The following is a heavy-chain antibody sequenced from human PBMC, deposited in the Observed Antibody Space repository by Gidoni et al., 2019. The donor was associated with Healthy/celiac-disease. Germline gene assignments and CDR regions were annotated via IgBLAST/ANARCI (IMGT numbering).Heavy chain of an antibody. V-gene: IGHV3-7*01. CDR1: GFTFSSYW. CDR3: AREGVSAGDYEYYFDY. D-gene: IGHD4-17*01. J-gene: IGHJ4*02. CDR2: IKQDGSEK. Sequence: EVQLVESGGGLVQPGGSLRLSCAASGFTFSSYWMSWVRQAPGKGLEWVANIKQDGSEKYYVDSVKGRFTISRDNAKNSLYLQMNSLRAEDTAVYYCAREGVSAGDYEYYFDYWGQGTLVTVSS.